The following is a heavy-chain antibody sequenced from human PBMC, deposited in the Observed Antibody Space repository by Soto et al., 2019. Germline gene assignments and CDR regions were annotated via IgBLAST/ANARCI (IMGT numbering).Heavy chain of an antibody. Sequence: QVQLVESGGGVVQPGRSLRLSCAASGFTFSSYGMHWVRQAPGKGLEWVAVISYDGSNKYYADSVKGRFTISRDNSKNTLYLQMNSLRAEDTAVYYCAKAGDPRGLTGYHDYWGQGTLVNVSS. J-gene: IGHJ4*02. CDR2: ISYDGSNK. CDR1: GFTFSSYG. CDR3: AKAGDPRGLTGYHDY. V-gene: IGHV3-30*18. D-gene: IGHD3-9*01.